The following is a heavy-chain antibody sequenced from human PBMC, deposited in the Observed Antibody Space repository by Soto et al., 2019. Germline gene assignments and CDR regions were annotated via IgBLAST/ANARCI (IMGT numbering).Heavy chain of an antibody. CDR2: ISSSGSTI. J-gene: IGHJ6*04. D-gene: IGHD6-6*01. CDR3: ARDKFQLDYYYYGMDV. CDR1: GFTFSSYE. V-gene: IGHV3-48*03. Sequence: GGSLRLSCAASGFTFSSYEMNWVRQAPGKGLEWVSYISSSGSTIYYADSVKGRFTISRDNAKNSLYLQMNSLRAEDTAVYYCARDKFQLDYYYYGMDVWGGGTTVTVSS.